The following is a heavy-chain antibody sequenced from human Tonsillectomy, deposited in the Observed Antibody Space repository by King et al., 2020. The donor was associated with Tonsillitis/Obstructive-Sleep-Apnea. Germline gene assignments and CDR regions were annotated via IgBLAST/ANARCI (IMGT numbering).Heavy chain of an antibody. V-gene: IGHV3-74*01. Sequence: VQLVESGGGLVQSGGSLRLSCAASGFTFSSYWMHWVRQAPGKGLVWVSRINRDGSSTSYADSVKGRFTVSRDNAKNTLFLQMNSLRAEDTAVYYCARDKAWGGFDYWGQGTLVTVSS. J-gene: IGHJ4*02. CDR2: INRDGSST. CDR1: GFTFSSYW. CDR3: ARDKAWGGFDY. D-gene: IGHD3-16*01.